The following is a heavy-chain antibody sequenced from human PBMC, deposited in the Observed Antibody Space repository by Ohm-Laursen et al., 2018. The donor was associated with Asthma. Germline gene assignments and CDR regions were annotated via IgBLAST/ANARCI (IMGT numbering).Heavy chain of an antibody. CDR1: GYTFTDYG. V-gene: IGHV1-69*13. CDR2: IIPIFGTA. J-gene: IGHJ6*02. D-gene: IGHD6-6*01. Sequence: SVKVSCKVSGYTFTDYGISWVRQAPGQGLEWMGGIIPIFGTANYAQKFQGRVTITADESTSTAYMELSSLRSEDTAVYYCARTIAARPHYYYYGMDVWGQGTTVTVSS. CDR3: ARTIAARPHYYYYGMDV.